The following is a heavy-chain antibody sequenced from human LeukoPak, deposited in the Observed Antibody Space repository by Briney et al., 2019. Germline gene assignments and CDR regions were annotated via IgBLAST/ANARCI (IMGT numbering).Heavy chain of an antibody. V-gene: IGHV3-20*04. CDR2: INWNGGST. Sequence: GGSLRLSCAASGFTFDDYGMSWVRQAPGRGLEWVSGINWNGGSTGYADSVKGRFTISRDNAKNSPYLQMNSLRAEDTALYYCARDGHRRYYYDSSGREHAFDIWGQGTMVTVSS. CDR1: GFTFDDYG. J-gene: IGHJ3*02. CDR3: ARDGHRRYYYDSSGREHAFDI. D-gene: IGHD3-22*01.